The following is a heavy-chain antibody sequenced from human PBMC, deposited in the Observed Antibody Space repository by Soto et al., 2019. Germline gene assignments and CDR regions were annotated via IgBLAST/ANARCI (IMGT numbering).Heavy chain of an antibody. V-gene: IGHV3-21*01. CDR1: GFTFSSYS. CDR2: ISSSSSYI. D-gene: IGHD4-4*01. CDR3: ARGLQDEAWALNY. J-gene: IGHJ4*01. Sequence: EVQLVESGGGLVKPGGSLRLSCAASGFTFSSYSMNWVRQAPGKGLEWVSSISSSSSYIYYADSVKGRFTISRDNAKNSLYLQMNSLRAEDTAVYYCARGLQDEAWALNYWGHGTLVTVSS.